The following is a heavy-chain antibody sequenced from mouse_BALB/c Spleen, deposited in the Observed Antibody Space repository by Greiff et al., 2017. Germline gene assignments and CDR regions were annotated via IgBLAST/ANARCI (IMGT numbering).Heavy chain of an antibody. CDR1: GYTFTSYW. Sequence: VQLQESGAELARPGASVKLSCKASGYTFTSYWMQWVKQRPGQGLEWIGAIYPGDGDTRYTQKFKGKATLTADKSSSTAYMQLSSLASEDSAVYYCERHYGYDYWGQGTTLTVSS. CDR2: IYPGDGDT. J-gene: IGHJ2*01. D-gene: IGHD1-2*01. CDR3: ERHYGYDY. V-gene: IGHV1-87*01.